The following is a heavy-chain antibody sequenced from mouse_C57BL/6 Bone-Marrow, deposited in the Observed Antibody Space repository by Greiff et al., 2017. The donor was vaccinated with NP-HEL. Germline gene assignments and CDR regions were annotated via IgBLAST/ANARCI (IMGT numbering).Heavy chain of an antibody. J-gene: IGHJ1*03. D-gene: IGHD2-14*01. Sequence: EVKVVESEGGLVQPGSSMKLSCTASGFTFSDYYMAWVRQVPEKGLEWVANINYDGSSTYYLDSLKSRFIISGDNAKNILYLQMSSLKSEDTATYCCARDRGGTWYFDVWGTGTTVTVSS. V-gene: IGHV5-16*01. CDR1: GFTFSDYY. CDR2: INYDGSST. CDR3: ARDRGGTWYFDV.